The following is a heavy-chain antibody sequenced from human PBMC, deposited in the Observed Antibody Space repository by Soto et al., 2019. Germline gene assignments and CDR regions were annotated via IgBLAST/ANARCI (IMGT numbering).Heavy chain of an antibody. CDR2: IIPIFGKV. D-gene: IGHD6-19*01. CDR3: AKGAVAGTPTSYYYYGMDV. CDR1: GGTLRTYA. Sequence: QVQLLQSGAEVKKPGSSVRVCCEASGGTLRTYAISWVRQTPGQGLEWMGEIIPIFGKVNYAQKFQGRVTITADESTTTVYMDLRSLTSEDTAVYCCAKGAVAGTPTSYYYYGMDVWGQGTTVTVS. V-gene: IGHV1-69*12. J-gene: IGHJ6*02.